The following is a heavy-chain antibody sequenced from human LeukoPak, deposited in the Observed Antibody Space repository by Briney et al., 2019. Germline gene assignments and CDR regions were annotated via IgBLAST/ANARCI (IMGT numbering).Heavy chain of an antibody. V-gene: IGHV3-48*03. J-gene: IGHJ6*02. CDR3: ARSGAGGGYYYYYGMDV. CDR2: ISSSGSTI. Sequence: GGSLRLSCAASGFTFSSYEMNWVRQAPGKGLEWVSYISSSGSTIYYADSVEGRFTISRDNAKNSLYLQMNSLRAEDTAVYYCARSGAGGGYYYYYGMDVWGQGTTVTVSS. D-gene: IGHD3-10*01. CDR1: GFTFSSYE.